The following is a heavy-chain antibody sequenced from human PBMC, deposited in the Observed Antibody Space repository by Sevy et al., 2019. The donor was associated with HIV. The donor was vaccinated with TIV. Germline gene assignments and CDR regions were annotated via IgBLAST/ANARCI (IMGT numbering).Heavy chain of an antibody. Sequence: ASVKVSCKASGGTFSSYAISWVRQAPGQGLEWMGGIIPIFGTANYAQKFQGRVTITADESTSTAYMELSSLRSEDTAVYYCARGNSNYDYYYGMDVWGQGTTVTVSS. J-gene: IGHJ6*02. D-gene: IGHD4-4*01. CDR2: IIPIFGTA. CDR1: GGTFSSYA. V-gene: IGHV1-69*13. CDR3: ARGNSNYDYYYGMDV.